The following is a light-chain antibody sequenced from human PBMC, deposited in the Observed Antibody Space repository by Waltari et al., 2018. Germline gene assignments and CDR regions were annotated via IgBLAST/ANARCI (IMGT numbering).Light chain of an antibody. V-gene: IGKV3-15*01. J-gene: IGKJ4*01. CDR3: QSFNNWQVS. CDR1: QSVDTN. Sequence: EIVMTQSPAALSVSPGERVPLSCRASQSVDTNLAWYQQKPGQAPRLLIYGASTRATDIPARFSGSGSGTDFTLTISSLQSEEFAVYHCQSFNNWQVSFGGGTKVEIK. CDR2: GAS.